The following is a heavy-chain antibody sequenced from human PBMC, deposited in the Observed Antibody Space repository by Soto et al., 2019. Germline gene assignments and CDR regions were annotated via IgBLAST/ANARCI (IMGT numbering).Heavy chain of an antibody. CDR2: INHSGST. V-gene: IGHV4-34*01. Sequence: QVQLQQWGAGLLKPSETLSLTCAVYGGSFSGYYWSWIRQPPGKGLEWIGEINHSGSTNYNPSLKSRVTISVDTSKNQFSLKLSSVTAADTAVYYCARLKRRSIRKGYSSSYGMDVW. CDR1: GGSFSGYY. CDR3: ARLKRRSIRKGYSSSYGMDV. D-gene: IGHD6-13*01. J-gene: IGHJ6*01.